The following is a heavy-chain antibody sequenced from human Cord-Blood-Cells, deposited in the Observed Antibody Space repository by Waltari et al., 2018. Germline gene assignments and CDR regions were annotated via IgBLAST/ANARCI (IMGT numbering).Heavy chain of an antibody. V-gene: IGHV4-39*01. CDR2: IYYRGST. J-gene: IGHJ4*02. D-gene: IGHD6-6*01. CDR1: GGSISSSSYY. Sequence: QLQLQESGPGLVKPSETLSLTCTVSGGSISSSSYYWGWTRQPPGKGLEWIGSIYYRGSTYYNPSLKSRVTISVDTSKNQFSLKLSSVTAADTAVYYCASPGSIAADYWGQGTLVTVSS. CDR3: ASPGSIAADY.